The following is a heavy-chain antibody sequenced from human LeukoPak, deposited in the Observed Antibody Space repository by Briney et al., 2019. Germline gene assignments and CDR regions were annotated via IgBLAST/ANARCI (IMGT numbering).Heavy chain of an antibody. CDR1: GDSIISYY. J-gene: IGHJ6*02. Sequence: SETLSLTCTVPGDSIISYYWSWIRQPAGKGLEWIGRIYSSGSTNYNPSLKSRVTMSVDASKNQFSLKLSSVTAADTAVYYCARDRLRLGDLSAMDVWGQGTTITVSS. D-gene: IGHD3-16*02. CDR3: ARDRLRLGDLSAMDV. CDR2: IYSSGST. V-gene: IGHV4-4*07.